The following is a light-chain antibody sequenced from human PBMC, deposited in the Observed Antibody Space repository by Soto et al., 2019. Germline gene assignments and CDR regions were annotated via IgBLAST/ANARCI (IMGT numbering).Light chain of an antibody. CDR3: RSYDSSLSAWV. CDR2: GNT. V-gene: IGLV1-40*01. J-gene: IGLJ3*02. Sequence: QSVLTQPPSVSGAPGLRVSISCIGSSSNIGAGYDVHWYQQLPGTAPQLLIYGNTYRPSGVPDRFSASKSGTSASLAITGLQAEDEADYYCRSYDSSLSAWVFGGGTKLTVL. CDR1: SSNIGAGYD.